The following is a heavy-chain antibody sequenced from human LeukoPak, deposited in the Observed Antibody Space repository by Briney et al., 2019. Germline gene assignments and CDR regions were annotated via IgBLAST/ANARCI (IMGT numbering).Heavy chain of an antibody. CDR3: PKSYYGSISKASDI. J-gene: IGHJ3*02. CDR1: GFTFSSYA. D-gene: IGHD3-10*01. Sequence: AGGSLRLSCAASGFTFSSYAMTWVRQAPGKGLEWVSAISGSGGSTYYADSVKGRFTISRDNSKNTLYLQMNSLRAEDTAVYYCPKSYYGSISKASDIWGQGTMVTVSS. CDR2: ISGSGGST. V-gene: IGHV3-23*01.